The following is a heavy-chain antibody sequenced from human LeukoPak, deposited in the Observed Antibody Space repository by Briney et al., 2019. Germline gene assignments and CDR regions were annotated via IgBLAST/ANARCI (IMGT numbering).Heavy chain of an antibody. CDR3: ARDLYSYMDV. V-gene: IGHV4-59*01. Sequence: SETLSLTCTVSGGSISSYYWSWIRQPPGKGLEWIGYIYYSGSTNYNPSLKSRVTISVDTSKNQFSLKLSSVTAADTAVYYCARDLYSYMDVWGKGTTVTISP. J-gene: IGHJ6*04. CDR2: IYYSGST. CDR1: GGSISSYY. D-gene: IGHD2-21*01.